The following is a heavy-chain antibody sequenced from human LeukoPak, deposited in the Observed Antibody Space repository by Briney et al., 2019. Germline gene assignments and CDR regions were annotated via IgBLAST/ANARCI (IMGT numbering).Heavy chain of an antibody. CDR2: IYTSGST. CDR1: GGSISSGSYY. D-gene: IGHD6-13*01. CDR3: ARLSIAAAGHYYYYYGMDV. J-gene: IGHJ6*02. Sequence: SETLSLTCTVSGGSISSGSYYWSWIRQPAGKGLEWIGRIYTSGSTNYNPSLKSRVTISVDTSKNQFSLKLNSVTAADTAVHYCARLSIAAAGHYYYYYGMDVWGQGTTVTVSS. V-gene: IGHV4-61*02.